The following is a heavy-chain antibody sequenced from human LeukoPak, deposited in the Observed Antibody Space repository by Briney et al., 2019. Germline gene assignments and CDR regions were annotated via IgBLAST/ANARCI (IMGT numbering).Heavy chain of an antibody. CDR3: ARESNWAYYFDY. CDR1: GYTSSSFG. J-gene: IGHJ4*02. D-gene: IGHD1-1*01. V-gene: IGHV1-18*01. CDR2: INTYDGNT. Sequence: ASVRVSCKASGYTSSSFGISWVRQAPGEGLEWMGWINTYDGNTKYAENLQDRVTLTTDTSTSTAYMEVRSLRSDDTAVYFCARESNWAYYFDYWGPGTLLTLSS.